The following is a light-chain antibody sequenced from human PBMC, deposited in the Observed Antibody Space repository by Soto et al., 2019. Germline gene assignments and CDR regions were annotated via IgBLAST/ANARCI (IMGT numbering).Light chain of an antibody. Sequence: IQLTQSPSSLSASVGERVTITCRASQAINSALAWCQQRPGKAPRVLIYDASILESGVPSRFSGSGSGTDFTLTISSLQPEDLAIYYCQQFNSYPLPFGGGTKVEIK. CDR3: QQFNSYPLP. V-gene: IGKV1-13*02. J-gene: IGKJ4*01. CDR2: DAS. CDR1: QAINSA.